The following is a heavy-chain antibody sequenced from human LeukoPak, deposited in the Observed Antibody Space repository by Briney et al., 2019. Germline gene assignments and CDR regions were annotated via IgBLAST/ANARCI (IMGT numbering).Heavy chain of an antibody. Sequence: GGPLRLSCAASGLSFITYSLSWVRQPPGKGLEWVSVISGSGGTTYYADSVKGRFTISRDNSKNTLYLQMNSLRAADTAVYYCAKERGQQLVAFDISGQGTMVTVSS. J-gene: IGHJ3*02. CDR1: GLSFITYS. V-gene: IGHV3-23*01. CDR2: ISGSGGTT. D-gene: IGHD6-13*01. CDR3: AKERGQQLVAFDI.